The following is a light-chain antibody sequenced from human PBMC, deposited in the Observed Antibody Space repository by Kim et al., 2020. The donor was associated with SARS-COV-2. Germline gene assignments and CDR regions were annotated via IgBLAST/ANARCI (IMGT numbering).Light chain of an antibody. CDR1: EGMTNQ. J-gene: IGKJ4*01. CDR2: AES. CDR3: KKYKRFPLT. Sequence: ESVGDRGTIACRASEGMTNQLAWFQKKPGKAPKPIIYAESSWQRGVPTKFRGRGSGTDFTLTISSRQPEDLATYYCKKYKRFPLTFGGGRKVDIK. V-gene: IGKV1-16*02.